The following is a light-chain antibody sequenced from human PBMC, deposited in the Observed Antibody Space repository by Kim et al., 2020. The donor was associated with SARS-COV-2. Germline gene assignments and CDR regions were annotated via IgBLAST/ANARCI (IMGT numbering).Light chain of an antibody. CDR3: QVWDSISDHYV. CDR2: YHS. CDR1: NIGSKS. J-gene: IGLJ1*01. V-gene: IGLV3-21*04. Sequence: SYELTQPPSVSVAPVKTARITCWGNNIGSKSVHWYQQKPSQAPVLVIYYHSDRTSGIPERVSGSHSGNTATLTISRVEAGDEADYYCQVWDSISDHYVFGTGTKVTVL.